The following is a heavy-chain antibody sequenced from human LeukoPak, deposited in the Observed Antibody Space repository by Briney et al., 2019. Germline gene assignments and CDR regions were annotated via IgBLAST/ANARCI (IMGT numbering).Heavy chain of an antibody. CDR3: ARLDYDFWSGSGDMDV. V-gene: IGHV4-31*03. CDR1: GGSISSGGYY. D-gene: IGHD3-3*01. CDR2: IYYSGST. J-gene: IGHJ6*03. Sequence: PSQTLSLTCTVSGGSISSGGYYWSWIRQHPGKGLEWIGYIYYSGSTYYNPSLKSRVTISVDTSKNQFSLKLSSVTAADTAVYYCARLDYDFWSGSGDMDVWGKGTTVTVSS.